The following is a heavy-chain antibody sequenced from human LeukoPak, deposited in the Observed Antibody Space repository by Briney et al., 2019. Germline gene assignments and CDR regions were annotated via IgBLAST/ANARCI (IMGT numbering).Heavy chain of an antibody. J-gene: IGHJ4*02. CDR1: EFSVGSNY. V-gene: IGHV3-66*01. CDR3: ARGWSTLTTSRPDY. CDR2: IYSGGST. Sequence: GGSLRLSCAASEFSVGSNYMTWVRQAPGKGLEWVSLIYSGGSTYYADSVKGRFTISRDDSKNTLYLQMNSLRAEDTALYYCARGWSTLTTSRPDYWGQGTLVTVS. D-gene: IGHD4-17*01.